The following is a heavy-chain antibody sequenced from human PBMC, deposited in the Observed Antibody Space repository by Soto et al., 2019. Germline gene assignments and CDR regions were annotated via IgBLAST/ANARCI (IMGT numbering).Heavy chain of an antibody. V-gene: IGHV4-61*01. J-gene: IGHJ5*02. Sequence: SETLSLTCTVSGGSVSSGSYYWSWIRQPPGKGLEWIGYIYYSGSTNYNPSLKSRVTISVDTSKNQFSLKLSSVTAADTAVYYCARGRGVSGFFGFDPWGQGTLVTVSS. CDR1: GGSVSSGSYY. D-gene: IGHD3-3*01. CDR2: IYYSGST. CDR3: ARGRGVSGFFGFDP.